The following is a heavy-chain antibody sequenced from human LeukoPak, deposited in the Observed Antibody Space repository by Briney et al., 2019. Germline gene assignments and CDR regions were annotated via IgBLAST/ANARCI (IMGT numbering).Heavy chain of an antibody. CDR3: ARASSRDGYNYDFDY. CDR1: GFTVSSNY. V-gene: IGHV3-53*01. CDR2: IYSGGST. J-gene: IGHJ4*02. Sequence: GGPLRLSCAASGFTVSSNYMSWVRQAPGKGLEWVSVIYSGGSTYYADSVKGRFTISRDNSKNTLYLQMNSLRAEDTAVYYCARASSRDGYNYDFDYWGQGTLVTVSS. D-gene: IGHD5-24*01.